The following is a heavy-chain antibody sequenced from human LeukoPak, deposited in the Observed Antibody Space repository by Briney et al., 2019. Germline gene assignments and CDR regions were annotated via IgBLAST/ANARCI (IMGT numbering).Heavy chain of an antibody. CDR3: AREEIWFGELSGFDY. CDR1: GGSISSGDYY. D-gene: IGHD3-10*01. J-gene: IGHJ4*02. V-gene: IGHV4-30-4*01. Sequence: PSQTLSLTCTVSGGSISSGDYYWSWIRQPPGKGLEWIGYIYYSGSTYYNPSLKSRVTISVDTSKNQFSLKLSSVTAADTAVYYCAREEIWFGELSGFDYWGQGTLVTVSS. CDR2: IYYSGST.